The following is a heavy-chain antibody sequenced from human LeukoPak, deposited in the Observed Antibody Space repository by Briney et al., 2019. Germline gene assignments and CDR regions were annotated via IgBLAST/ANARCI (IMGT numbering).Heavy chain of an antibody. CDR1: GFTFSSYS. CDR3: ARDPNALDY. J-gene: IGHJ4*02. V-gene: IGHV3-48*02. Sequence: GGSLRLSCAASGFTFSSYSMNWVRQAPGKGLEWVSYISSSSTIYYADSVKGRFTISRDNAKNSLYLQMNSQRDEDTAVYYCARDPNALDYWGQGTLVTVSS. CDR2: ISSSSTI.